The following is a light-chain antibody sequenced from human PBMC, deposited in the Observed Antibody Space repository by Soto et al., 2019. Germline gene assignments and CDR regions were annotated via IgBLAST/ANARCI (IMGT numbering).Light chain of an antibody. CDR1: STDVGAYNY. CDR3: SSYTRSNTYV. Sequence: QSVLTQPASVSGSPGQSIAISCTGTSTDVGAYNYVSWYQQHPGKAPKLMIYDVTNRPSGVFYRFSGSKSGNTASLTISGLQAEDEGDYYCSSYTRSNTYVFGTGTKVTVL. CDR2: DVT. J-gene: IGLJ1*01. V-gene: IGLV2-14*03.